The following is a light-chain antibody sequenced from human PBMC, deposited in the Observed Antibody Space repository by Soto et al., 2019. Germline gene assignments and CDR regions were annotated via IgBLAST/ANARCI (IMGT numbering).Light chain of an antibody. CDR1: SGYVGTYSL. J-gene: IGLJ1*01. CDR2: EGD. V-gene: IGLV2-23*01. CDR3: CLSVGGTTYL. Sequence: QSALAQPASVSGSPGQSITISCTTASGYVGTYSLASCYQQHPGKAPKVGVYEGDTRPSWVPDRFYSSTSVNTASLTLSGLQTDDEADYYCCLSVGGTTYLFGTGTKVTVL.